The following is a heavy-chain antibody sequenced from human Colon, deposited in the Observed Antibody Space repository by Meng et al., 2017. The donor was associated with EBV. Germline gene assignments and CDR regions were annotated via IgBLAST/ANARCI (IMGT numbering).Heavy chain of an antibody. CDR3: ARDNLLTSGSRFCFDY. V-gene: IGHV4-61*08. CDR2: IYYTGTT. J-gene: IGHJ4*02. Sequence: QVQPQESGPGLVRPSETLSLTCTVSGGSVTITGYYWSWIRQSPGKGLEWIGYIYYTGTTNYNPSLKSRVTISVDTSKNQFSLKLSSVTPADTAVYFCARDNLLTSGSRFCFDYWGQGALVTVSS. D-gene: IGHD6-19*01. CDR1: GGSVTITGYY.